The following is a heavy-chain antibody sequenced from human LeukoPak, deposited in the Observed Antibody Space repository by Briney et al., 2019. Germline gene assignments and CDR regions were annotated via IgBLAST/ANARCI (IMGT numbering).Heavy chain of an antibody. CDR1: GGSFSGYY. J-gene: IGHJ4*02. CDR3: ARAHYVWGSYRYYFDY. V-gene: IGHV4-34*01. CDR2: INHSGST. D-gene: IGHD3-16*02. Sequence: SETLSLTCAVYGGSFSGYYWSWIRQPPGKGLEWIGEINHSGSTNYNPSLKSRVTISVDTSKNQFSLKLSSVTAADTAVYYCARAHYVWGSYRYYFDYWGQGTLVTVSS.